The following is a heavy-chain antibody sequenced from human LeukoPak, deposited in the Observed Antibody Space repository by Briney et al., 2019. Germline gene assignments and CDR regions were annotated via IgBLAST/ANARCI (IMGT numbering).Heavy chain of an antibody. Sequence: SETLSLTCIVSGGSISRGSYYWNWIRQPAGKGLEWMGRVYNSGSTNYNPSLKSRVTISTDMSKNQLSLKLSSVTAADTAVYYCARQTFEALYFDSWGQGTLVTVSS. D-gene: IGHD3-10*01. CDR1: GGSISRGSYY. V-gene: IGHV4-61*02. CDR3: ARQTFEALYFDS. CDR2: VYNSGST. J-gene: IGHJ4*02.